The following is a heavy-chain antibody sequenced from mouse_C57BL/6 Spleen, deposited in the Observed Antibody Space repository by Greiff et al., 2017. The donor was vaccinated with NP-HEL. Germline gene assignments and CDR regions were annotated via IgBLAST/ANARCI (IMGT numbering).Heavy chain of an antibody. V-gene: IGHV1-82*01. D-gene: IGHD1-1*01. Sequence: QVQLKESGPELVKPGASVKISCKASGYAFSSSWMNWVKQRPGKGLEWIGRIYPGDGDTNYNGKFKGKATLTADKSSSTAYMQLSSLTSEDSAVYFCARYGNSYKDWYFDVWGTGTTVTVSS. CDR1: GYAFSSSW. J-gene: IGHJ1*03. CDR2: IYPGDGDT. CDR3: ARYGNSYKDWYFDV.